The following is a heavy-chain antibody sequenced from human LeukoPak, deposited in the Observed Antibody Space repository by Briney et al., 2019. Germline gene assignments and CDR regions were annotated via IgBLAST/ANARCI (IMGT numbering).Heavy chain of an antibody. CDR3: ARHDADIAARPFDN. V-gene: IGHV4-4*09. D-gene: IGHD6-6*01. Sequence: SETLSLTCTDSGGSISTYYWSWIRRPPGKGLEWIAYIHASGPTNYNPSLKSRITISVDTSKNQFSLKLSSVTAADTAVYYCARHDADIAARPFDNWGQGTLVTVSS. CDR1: GGSISTYY. J-gene: IGHJ4*02. CDR2: IHASGPT.